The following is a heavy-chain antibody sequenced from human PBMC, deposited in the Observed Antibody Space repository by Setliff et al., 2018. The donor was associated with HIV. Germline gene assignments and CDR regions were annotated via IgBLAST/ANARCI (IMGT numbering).Heavy chain of an antibody. J-gene: IGHJ6*03. Sequence: GGSLRLSCAASGFTFSNYAMTWVRQAPGKGLEWVSGISGSGDTTNYADSVKGRFTISRDNSKNTLYLQMNSLRAEDTAVYYCAKEQVPAAIQFHYYYMDVWGKGTTVTVSS. D-gene: IGHD2-2*01. CDR2: ISGSGDTT. CDR3: AKEQVPAAIQFHYYYMDV. CDR1: GFTFSNYA. V-gene: IGHV3-23*01.